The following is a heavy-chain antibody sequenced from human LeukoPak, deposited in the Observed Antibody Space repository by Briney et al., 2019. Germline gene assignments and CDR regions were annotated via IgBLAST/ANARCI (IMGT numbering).Heavy chain of an antibody. CDR2: INPNSSGT. V-gene: IGHV1-2*02. CDR3: ARTAAMYWFDP. Sequence: ASVKVSCKASGYTFTGYYMHWVRQAPGQGLEWMGWINPNSSGTNYAQKFQGRVTITRDTSASTAYMELSSLRSEDTAVYYCARTAAMYWFDPWGQGTLVTVSS. J-gene: IGHJ5*02. CDR1: GYTFTGYY. D-gene: IGHD2-2*01.